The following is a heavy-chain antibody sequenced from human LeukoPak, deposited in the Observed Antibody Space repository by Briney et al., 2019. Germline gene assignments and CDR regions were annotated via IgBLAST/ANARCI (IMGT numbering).Heavy chain of an antibody. V-gene: IGHV4-4*07. J-gene: IGHJ4*02. D-gene: IGHD6-13*01. CDR2: IYTSGST. CDR3: AREEGSSSWYSVFDY. CDR1: GGSTSSYY. Sequence: SETLSLTCTVPGGSTSSYYWSWIRQPAGTGLEWIGRIYTSGSTNYNPSLKSRVTMSVDTSKNQFSLKLSSVTAADTAVYYCAREEGSSSWYSVFDYWGQGTLVTVSS.